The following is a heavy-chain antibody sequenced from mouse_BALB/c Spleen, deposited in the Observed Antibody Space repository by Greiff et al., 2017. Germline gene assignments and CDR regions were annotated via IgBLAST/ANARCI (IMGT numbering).Heavy chain of an antibody. Sequence: QVQLKESGAELVRPGTSVKVSCKASGYAFTNYLIEWVKQRPGQGLEWIGVINPGSGGTNYNEKFKGKATLTADKSSSTAYMQLSSLTSDDSAVYFCARDGNYLSYAMDYWGQGTSVTVSS. J-gene: IGHJ4*01. CDR1: GYAFTNYL. CDR2: INPGSGGT. CDR3: ARDGNYLSYAMDY. V-gene: IGHV1-54*01. D-gene: IGHD2-1*01.